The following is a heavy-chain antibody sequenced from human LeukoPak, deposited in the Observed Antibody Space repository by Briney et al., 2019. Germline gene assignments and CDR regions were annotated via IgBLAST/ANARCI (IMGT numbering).Heavy chain of an antibody. CDR3: ARDPSTASAWFYFDL. CDR1: GFTFGRNR. CDR2: INQDGSVR. Sequence: GGSLRLSCAASGFTFGRNRMSWVRQAPGKGLEWVAHINQDGSVRYYVDSVKGRFTISRDNTKNSLYLQMNNLRVDNTAIYYCARDPSTASAWFYFDLWGQGTLVTVSS. D-gene: IGHD6-19*01. J-gene: IGHJ4*02. V-gene: IGHV3-7*01.